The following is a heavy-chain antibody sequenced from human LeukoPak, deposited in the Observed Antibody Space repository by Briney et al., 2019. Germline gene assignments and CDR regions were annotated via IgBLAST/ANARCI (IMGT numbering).Heavy chain of an antibody. CDR2: IYSGGST. D-gene: IGHD3-16*02. J-gene: IGHJ4*02. V-gene: IGHV3-66*01. Sequence: GGSLRLSRAASGFTVSSNYMSWVRQASGKGLEWVSVIYSGGSTYYADSVKGRFTISRDNSKNTLYLQMNSLRAEDTAVYYCARGRNYDYVWGSYRSIYYFDYWGQGTLVTVSS. CDR3: ARGRNYDYVWGSYRSIYYFDY. CDR1: GFTVSSNY.